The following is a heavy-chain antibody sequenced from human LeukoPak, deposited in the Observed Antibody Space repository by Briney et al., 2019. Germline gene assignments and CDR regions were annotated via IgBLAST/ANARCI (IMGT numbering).Heavy chain of an antibody. D-gene: IGHD3-22*01. CDR2: INPNSGGT. CDR3: ARDYYGYHDSSGYHHSIDY. V-gene: IGHV1-2*02. Sequence: ASVKVSCKASGYTFTGYYMHWVRQAAGQGLEWMGWINPNSGGTNYAQKFQGRVTMTRDTSISTAYMELSRLRSDDTAVYYCARDYYGYHDSSGYHHSIDYWGQRTLVTVSS. J-gene: IGHJ4*02. CDR1: GYTFTGYY.